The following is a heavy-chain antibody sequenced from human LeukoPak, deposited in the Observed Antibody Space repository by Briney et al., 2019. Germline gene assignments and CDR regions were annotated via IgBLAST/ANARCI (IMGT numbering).Heavy chain of an antibody. CDR3: ARTPDADTDPT. V-gene: IGHV1-69*04. D-gene: IGHD5-18*01. CDR1: GYTFTSYG. Sequence: ASVKVSCKASGYTFTSYGISWVRQAPGQGLEWMGRIIPILGIANYAQKFQGRVTITADKSTSTAYMELSSLRSEDTAVYYCARTPDADTDPTWGQGTLVAVSS. J-gene: IGHJ5*02. CDR2: IIPILGIA.